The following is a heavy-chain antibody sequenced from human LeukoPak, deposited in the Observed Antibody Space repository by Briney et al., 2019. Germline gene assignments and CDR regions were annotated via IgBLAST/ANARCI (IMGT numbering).Heavy chain of an antibody. CDR2: IWYDGSNK. D-gene: IGHD6-19*01. Sequence: GGSLRLSCAASGFTFSSYGMHWVRQAPGKGLEWVAVIWYDGSNKYYADSVKGRFTISRDDSKNTLYLQMNSLRAEDTAVYYCARDLHSSGWYYYYYGMDVWGQGTTVTVSS. CDR3: ARDLHSSGWYYYYYGMDV. CDR1: GFTFSSYG. J-gene: IGHJ6*02. V-gene: IGHV3-33*01.